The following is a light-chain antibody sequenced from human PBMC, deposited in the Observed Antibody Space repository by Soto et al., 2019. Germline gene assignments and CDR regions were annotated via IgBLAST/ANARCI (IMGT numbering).Light chain of an antibody. Sequence: DIQMTQSPSTLSASVGDRVTITCRASQSISSWLAWYQQKPGKAPKLLIYKASSLESGVPSRFSGSGSGTEFTLPISSLQPDDFATYYCQQYNNYSPYTFGQGTKLEIK. V-gene: IGKV1-5*03. CDR2: KAS. CDR1: QSISSW. J-gene: IGKJ2*01. CDR3: QQYNNYSPYT.